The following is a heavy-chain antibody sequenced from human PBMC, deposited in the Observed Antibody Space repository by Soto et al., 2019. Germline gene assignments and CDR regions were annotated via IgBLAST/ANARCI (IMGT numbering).Heavy chain of an antibody. Sequence: GVSLRLSCAVSGFNFSSYTMNWVRQTPGKGLEWVSSISSSNRYIYYADSMKGRFTISRDDAKNSLYLQMNSLRADDTAIYYCARDGCRGGSCYQTFVFDIGGQGTMVPVSS. CDR2: ISSSNRYI. CDR1: GFNFSSYT. J-gene: IGHJ3*02. D-gene: IGHD2-15*01. CDR3: ARDGCRGGSCYQTFVFDI. V-gene: IGHV3-21*01.